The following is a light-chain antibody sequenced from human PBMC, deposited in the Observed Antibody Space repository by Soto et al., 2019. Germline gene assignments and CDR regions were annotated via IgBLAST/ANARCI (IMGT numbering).Light chain of an antibody. Sequence: PGERATLSCRASQSISSYLAWYQQKPGQAPRLLIYDASKRATGIPARFSGSGSGADFTLTISSLEPEDFALYYCQQRSNWPITFGQGTRLEIK. CDR1: QSISSY. CDR3: QQRSNWPIT. J-gene: IGKJ5*01. CDR2: DAS. V-gene: IGKV3-11*01.